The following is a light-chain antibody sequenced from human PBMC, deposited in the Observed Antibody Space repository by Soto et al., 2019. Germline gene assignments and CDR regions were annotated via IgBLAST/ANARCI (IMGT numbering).Light chain of an antibody. CDR2: SNN. J-gene: IGLJ3*02. CDR3: AAWDDSLNVWV. V-gene: IGLV1-44*01. CDR1: SSNIGSNT. Sequence: QSVLTQPPSASGTPGPRVTISCSGSSSNIGSNTVNWYQQLPGTAPKLLIYSNNQRPSVVPDRFSGSKSGTSASLAISGLQSEDEADYYCAAWDDSLNVWVFGGGTKLTVL.